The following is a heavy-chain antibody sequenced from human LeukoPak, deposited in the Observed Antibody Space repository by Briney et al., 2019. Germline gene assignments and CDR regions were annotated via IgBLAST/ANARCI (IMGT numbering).Heavy chain of an antibody. CDR2: ITGSSDHT. D-gene: IGHD3-16*01. CDR3: AKAPTAYSPYYFDY. J-gene: IGHJ4*02. Sequence: GGSLRLSCAASGFTFSSYAMTWVRQAPGKGLEWVSSITGSSDHTYYADSVKGRFTISRDNSKNTLYLHINSLRAEDTAVFYCAKAPTAYSPYYFDYWGQGNLVTVSS. CDR1: GFTFSSYA. V-gene: IGHV3-23*01.